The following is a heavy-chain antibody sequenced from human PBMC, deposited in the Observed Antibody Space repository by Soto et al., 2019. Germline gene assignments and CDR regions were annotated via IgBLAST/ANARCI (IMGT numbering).Heavy chain of an antibody. CDR1: GGSISSSSYY. CDR3: ARHYGDYVSFYYSGMDV. D-gene: IGHD4-17*01. CDR2: IYYSGST. V-gene: IGHV4-39*01. Sequence: PSETLSLTCTVSGGSISSSSYYWGWIRQPPGKGLEWIGSIYYSGSTYYNPSLKSRVTISVDTSKNQFSLKLSSVTAADTAVYYCARHYGDYVSFYYSGMDVWGQGTTVTVSS. J-gene: IGHJ6*02.